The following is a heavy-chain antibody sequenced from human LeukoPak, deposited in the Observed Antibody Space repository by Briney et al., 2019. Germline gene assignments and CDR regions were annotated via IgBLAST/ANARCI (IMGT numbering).Heavy chain of an antibody. CDR1: GFTFSSYA. CDR3: AKAGEWELPYDAFDI. D-gene: IGHD1-26*01. V-gene: IGHV3-23*01. J-gene: IGHJ3*02. CDR2: ISGSGGST. Sequence: GGSLRLSCAASGFTFSSYAMSWVRQAPGKGLEWVSAISGSGGSTYYADSVKGRFTISKDNSKNTLYLLMNSLRAEDTAVYYCAKAGEWELPYDAFDIWGQGTKVTVSS.